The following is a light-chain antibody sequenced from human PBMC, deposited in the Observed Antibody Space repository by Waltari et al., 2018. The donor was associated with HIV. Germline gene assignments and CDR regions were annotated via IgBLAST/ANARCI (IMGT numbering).Light chain of an antibody. CDR1: TSHIVSIY. V-gene: IGLV1-51*02. Sequence: SVFTQPPSVSAAPGQTSNIPFYGSTSHIVSIYVRWYQQFPGRAPKFLLYEDFRRPSGIPDRFSGSKSGTSATLDITGLQTGDEADYYCGTWDSSLGAGVFGGGTKVTV. J-gene: IGLJ3*02. CDR3: GTWDSSLGAGV. CDR2: EDF.